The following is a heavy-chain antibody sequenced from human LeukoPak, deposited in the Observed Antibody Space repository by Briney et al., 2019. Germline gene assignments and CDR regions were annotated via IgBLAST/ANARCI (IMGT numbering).Heavy chain of an antibody. CDR1: DVIFSNYA. CDR3: AKDPYGSTVTKSAFDY. J-gene: IGHJ4*02. V-gene: IGHV3-23*01. CDR2: ISGSGATT. Sequence: GGSLRLSCAASDVIFSNYAMSWVRQAPGKGLEWVSTISGSGATTHYADSVKGRFSISRDNSKNTLYLQMHSLRAEDTAVYYCAKDPYGSTVTKSAFDYWGQGSLVTVS. D-gene: IGHD4-11*01.